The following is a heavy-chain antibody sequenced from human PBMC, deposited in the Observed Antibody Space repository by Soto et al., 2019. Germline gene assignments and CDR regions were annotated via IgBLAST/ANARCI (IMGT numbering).Heavy chain of an antibody. CDR1: GGTFSSYA. CDR2: IIPIFGTA. CDR3: ARDGGNSSSSVRYYYYYCGMDV. Sequence: ASVKVSCKASGGTFSSYAISWVRQAPGQGLEWMGGIIPIFGTANYAQKFQGRVTITADESTSTAYMELSSLRSEDTAVYYCARDGGNSSSSVRYYYYYCGMDVWGQGTTVTVSS. J-gene: IGHJ6*02. V-gene: IGHV1-69*13. D-gene: IGHD6-6*01.